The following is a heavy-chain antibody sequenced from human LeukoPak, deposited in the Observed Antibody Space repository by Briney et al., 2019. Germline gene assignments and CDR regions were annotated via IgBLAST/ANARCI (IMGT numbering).Heavy chain of an antibody. CDR3: ARQIPPYYYGSGSPTNWFDP. V-gene: IGHV5-51*01. CDR2: IYPGDSDT. Sequence: GESLKISCKGSGYSFTSYWIGWVRQMPGKGLEWMGIIYPGDSDTRYSPSFQGQVTISADKSISTAYLQWSSLKASDTAMYYCARQIPPYYYGSGSPTNWFDPWGQGTLVTVSS. CDR1: GYSFTSYW. J-gene: IGHJ5*02. D-gene: IGHD3-10*01.